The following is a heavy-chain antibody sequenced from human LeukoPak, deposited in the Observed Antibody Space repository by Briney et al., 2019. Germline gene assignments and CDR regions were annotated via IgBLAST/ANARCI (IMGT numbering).Heavy chain of an antibody. CDR1: GFTFSSHA. CDR3: AKLGISDGIDY. CDR2: ITASGGRT. V-gene: IGHV3-23*01. Sequence: GGSLRLSCAASGFTFSSHAMTWVRQAPGKGLEWGSSITASGGRTFYAASEKGRFTISRDNSKNTLYLQMNSLRAEDTAVYYCAKLGISDGIDYWGQGTLVTVSS. D-gene: IGHD1-14*01. J-gene: IGHJ4*02.